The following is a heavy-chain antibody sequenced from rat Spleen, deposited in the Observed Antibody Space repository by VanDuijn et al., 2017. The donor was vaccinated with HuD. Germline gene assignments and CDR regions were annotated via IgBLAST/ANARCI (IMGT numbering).Heavy chain of an antibody. Sequence: EVQLVESGGDLAQPGRSLKLSCAASGFTYSNYVMAWVSQAPTKGLEWVASISPSGGSTYYRDSVKGRFTISRDNAKSTLYLQMDSLRSEDTATYYCTRGTYYRHWGQGVMVTVSS. D-gene: IGHD1-9*01. J-gene: IGHJ2*01. CDR1: GFTYSNYV. V-gene: IGHV5-19*01. CDR2: ISPSGGST. CDR3: TRGTYYRH.